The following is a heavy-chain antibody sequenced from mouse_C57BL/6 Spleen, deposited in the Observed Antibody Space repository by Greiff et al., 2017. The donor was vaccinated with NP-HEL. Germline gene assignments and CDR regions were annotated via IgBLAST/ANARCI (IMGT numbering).Heavy chain of an antibody. J-gene: IGHJ3*01. CDR2: IRLKSDNYAT. Sequence: EVNVVESGGGLVQPGGSMKLSCVASGFTFSNYWMNWVRQSPEKGLEWVAQIRLKSDNYATHYAESVKGRSTISRDDSKSSVYLQMNNLRAEDTGIYYCTVDSSGPFAYWGQGTLVTVSA. CDR3: TVDSSGPFAY. V-gene: IGHV6-3*01. D-gene: IGHD3-2*02. CDR1: GFTFSNYW.